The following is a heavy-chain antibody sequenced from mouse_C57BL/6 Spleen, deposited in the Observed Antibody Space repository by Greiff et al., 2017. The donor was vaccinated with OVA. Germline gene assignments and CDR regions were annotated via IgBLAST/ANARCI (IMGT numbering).Heavy chain of an antibody. J-gene: IGHJ3*01. CDR3: ARSGRDYDGSY. D-gene: IGHD2-4*01. Sequence: QVQLQQPGAELVKPGASVKLSCKASGYTFTSYWMHWVKQRPGQGLEWIGMFHPNSGSTNYNEKFKSKATLTVDKSSSTAYMQLSSLTSEDSAVYYCARSGRDYDGSYWGQGTLVTVSA. CDR2: FHPNSGST. V-gene: IGHV1-64*01. CDR1: GYTFTSYW.